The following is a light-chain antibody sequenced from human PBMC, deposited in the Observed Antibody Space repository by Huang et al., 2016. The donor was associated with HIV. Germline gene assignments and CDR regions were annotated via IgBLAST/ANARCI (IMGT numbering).Light chain of an antibody. V-gene: IGKV1-39*01. CDR1: QNITKS. CDR3: QQSFSVPRT. Sequence: DIQMTQSPPPLSASVGDRVTFTCRANQNITKSLNWYQQKPGKAPKLLIYTASTLESGFPSRFSGGGSGSRFTLNITNLQPEDFATYYCQQSFSVPRTFG. J-gene: IGKJ1*01. CDR2: TAS.